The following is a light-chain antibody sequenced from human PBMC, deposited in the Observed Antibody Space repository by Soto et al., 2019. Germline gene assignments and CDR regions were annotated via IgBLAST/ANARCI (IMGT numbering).Light chain of an antibody. Sequence: QSVLTQPASVSGSPGQSITISCTGTSSDVGDHNYVAWYQQHPDKAPKLMIYDVTNRPSGVSNRFSGSKSGNTASLTISGLQPEDEADYYCSSHTSGSTRVFGSGTKVTVL. J-gene: IGLJ1*01. CDR3: SSHTSGSTRV. CDR1: SSDVGDHNY. CDR2: DVT. V-gene: IGLV2-14*03.